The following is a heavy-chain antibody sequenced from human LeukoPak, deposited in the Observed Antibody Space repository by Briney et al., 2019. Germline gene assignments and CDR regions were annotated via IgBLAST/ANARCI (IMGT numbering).Heavy chain of an antibody. CDR3: ARQGMTVFGVVTYYFDY. J-gene: IGHJ4*02. CDR2: IYHSGST. D-gene: IGHD3-3*01. V-gene: IGHV4-39*01. Sequence: SETLSLTCTVSGGSISSSSHYWGWIRQPPGKGLVWLGCIYHSGSTYYNPSLKSRVTISVDTSKNQFSLKLSSVTAADTAVYFCARQGMTVFGVVTYYFDYWGQGTLVTVSS. CDR1: GGSISSSSHY.